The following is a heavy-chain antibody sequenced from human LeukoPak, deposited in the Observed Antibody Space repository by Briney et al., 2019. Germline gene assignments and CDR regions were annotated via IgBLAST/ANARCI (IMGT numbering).Heavy chain of an antibody. CDR2: ISGGGGGT. CDR1: GFTFSNYA. Sequence: GGSLRLSCTASGFTFSNYAMNWVRQAPGKGLEWVSSISGGGGGTYYAEFVKGRFTISRDNSKNTLYLQMNSLRAEDTAVYYCAKFYDILTGYFDHWGQGTLVTVSS. J-gene: IGHJ4*02. CDR3: AKFYDILTGYFDH. V-gene: IGHV3-23*01. D-gene: IGHD3-9*01.